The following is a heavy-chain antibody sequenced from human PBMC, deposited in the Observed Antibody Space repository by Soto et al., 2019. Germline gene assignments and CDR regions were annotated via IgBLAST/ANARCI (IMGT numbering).Heavy chain of an antibody. Sequence: PGGSLRLSCAASGFTFSSYSMNWVRQAPGKGLEWVSYISSSSSTIYYADSVKGRFTISRDNAKNSLYLQMNSLRDEDTAVYYCARDRIRDIVVAVAATRFDPWGQGTLVTVSS. CDR1: GFTFSSYS. V-gene: IGHV3-48*02. J-gene: IGHJ5*02. D-gene: IGHD2-15*01. CDR3: ARDRIRDIVVAVAATRFDP. CDR2: ISSSSSTI.